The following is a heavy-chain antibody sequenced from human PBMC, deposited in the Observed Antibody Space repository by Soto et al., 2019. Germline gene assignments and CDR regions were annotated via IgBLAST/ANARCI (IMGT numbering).Heavy chain of an antibody. CDR1: GYTFTSYG. CDR3: ARDTTWAPVLGRYGRRYGMDV. Sequence: EASVKVSCKASGYTFTSYGISWVRQAPGQGLEWMGWISAYNGNTNYAQKLQGRVTMTTDTSTSTAYMELRSLRSDDTAVYYCARDTTWAPVLGRYGRRYGMDVWGQGTTATVSS. D-gene: IGHD3-16*01. V-gene: IGHV1-18*01. J-gene: IGHJ6*02. CDR2: ISAYNGNT.